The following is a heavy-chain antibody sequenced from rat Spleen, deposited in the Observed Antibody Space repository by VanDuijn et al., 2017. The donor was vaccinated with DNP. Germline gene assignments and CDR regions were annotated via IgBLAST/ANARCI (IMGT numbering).Heavy chain of an antibody. D-gene: IGHD1-7*01. Sequence: EVQLVESGGGLVQPGRSLKLSCVVSGFTFSDYNMAWVRQAPKTGLEWVANIIYDGSRTHYRDSVKGRFTISRDNAKNTLYLQMDSLRSGDTASFFCVTVGYGEFCFAYGGQGTLVTVSS. CDR3: VTVGYGEFCFAY. V-gene: IGHV5S10*01. J-gene: IGHJ3*01. CDR2: IIYDGSRT. CDR1: GFTFSDYN.